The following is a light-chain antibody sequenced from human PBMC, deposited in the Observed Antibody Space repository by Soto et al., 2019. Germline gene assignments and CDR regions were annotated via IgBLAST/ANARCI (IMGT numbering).Light chain of an antibody. CDR3: CSYAGSSTPWV. J-gene: IGLJ7*01. CDR2: EVS. V-gene: IGLV2-23*02. CDR1: SSDVGSYNL. Sequence: QSALTQPASVSGSPGQSITISCTGTSSDVGSYNLVSWYQQHPGKAPKLMIYEVSKRPSGVSNRFSGSKSGNTASLTISGRQAEDEADYYCCSYAGSSTPWVFGGGTQLTVL.